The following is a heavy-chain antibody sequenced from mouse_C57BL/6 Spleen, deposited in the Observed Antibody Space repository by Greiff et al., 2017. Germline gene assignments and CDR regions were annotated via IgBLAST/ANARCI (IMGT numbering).Heavy chain of an antibody. CDR3: ARAGYSNPWFAY. Sequence: EVQLVESGPGLVKPSQSLSLTCSVTGYSITSGYYWNWIRQFPGNKLEWMGYISYDGSNNYNPSLKNRISITRDTSKNQFFLKLNSVTTEDTATYYCARAGYSNPWFAYWGQGTLVTVSA. D-gene: IGHD2-5*01. CDR1: GYSITSGYY. V-gene: IGHV3-6*01. J-gene: IGHJ3*01. CDR2: ISYDGSN.